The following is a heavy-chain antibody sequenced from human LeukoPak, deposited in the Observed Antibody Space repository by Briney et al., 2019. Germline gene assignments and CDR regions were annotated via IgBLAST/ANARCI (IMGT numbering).Heavy chain of an antibody. D-gene: IGHD4-17*01. CDR3: ARQGTTVTNEGAFDI. V-gene: IGHV5-51*01. J-gene: IGHJ3*02. Sequence: GASLKISCNGSGYSVTSYWIGWVRQMPGKGLELMGIINPGDSDTRYSPSFQGHVTFSGDKSTSTAYLQWSSLKASDTAMYYCARQGTTVTNEGAFDIWGQGTMVTVS. CDR2: INPGDSDT. CDR1: GYSVTSYW.